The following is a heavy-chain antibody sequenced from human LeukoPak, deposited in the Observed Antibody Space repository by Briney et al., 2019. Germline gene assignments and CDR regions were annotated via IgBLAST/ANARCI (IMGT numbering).Heavy chain of an antibody. CDR1: GFSISSCCYY. D-gene: IGHD3-22*01. Sequence: SETLTLTCTVSGFSISSCCYYWSWIRQPAGKGLEWNRRIYTSGSTNNNPSLKSRVTISVDTSTNQFSLKLSSVTAADTAVYYCARVGHYYDSSGPRGNAFDIWGQGTMVTVSS. J-gene: IGHJ3*02. CDR2: IYTSGST. V-gene: IGHV4-61*02. CDR3: ARVGHYYDSSGPRGNAFDI.